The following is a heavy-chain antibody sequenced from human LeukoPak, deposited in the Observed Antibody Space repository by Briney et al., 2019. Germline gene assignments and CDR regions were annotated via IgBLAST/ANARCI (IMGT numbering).Heavy chain of an antibody. CDR2: ISGSGSST. Sequence: GGSLRLSCAASGFTFNTFAMSWVRQAPGKGLEWVSAISGSGSSTYYADSVKGRFTISRDNSKNTLYLQMNTLRAEDTAVYYCARRLVITMVRGYNWFDPWGQGTLVTVSS. CDR3: ARRLVITMVRGYNWFDP. CDR1: GFTFNTFA. J-gene: IGHJ5*02. D-gene: IGHD3-10*01. V-gene: IGHV3-23*01.